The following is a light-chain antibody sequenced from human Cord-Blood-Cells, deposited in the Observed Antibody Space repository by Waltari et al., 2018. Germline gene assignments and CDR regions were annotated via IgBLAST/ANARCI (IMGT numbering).Light chain of an antibody. V-gene: IGLV2-14*03. CDR2: DVS. Sequence: QSALTQPASVSGSPGQSLTLPCPGPSSDVGVYNYVSWYQQHPGKAPKLMIYDVSNRPSGVSNRFSGSKSGNTASLTISGLQAEDEADYYCSSYTSSSTWVFGGGTKLTVL. J-gene: IGLJ3*02. CDR1: SSDVGVYNY. CDR3: SSYTSSSTWV.